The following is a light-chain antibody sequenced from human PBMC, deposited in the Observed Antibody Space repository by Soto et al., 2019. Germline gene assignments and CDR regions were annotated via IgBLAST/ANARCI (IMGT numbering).Light chain of an antibody. Sequence: MGTCQSPSTLSVSHGERDTLSCRASQSVNNNLAWYQQKPGQAPRLLIHAISTRATGIPARFSGSGSGTEFTLTISSLQSEDFALYYCQQYNDWRTFGQGTKVDI. CDR3: QQYNDWRT. J-gene: IGKJ1*01. CDR1: QSVNNN. CDR2: AIS. V-gene: IGKV3-15*01.